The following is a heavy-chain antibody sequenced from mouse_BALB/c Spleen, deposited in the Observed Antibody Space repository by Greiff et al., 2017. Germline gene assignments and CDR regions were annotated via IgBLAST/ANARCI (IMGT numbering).Heavy chain of an antibody. CDR2: ISSGGSYT. CDR1: GFTFSSYA. Sequence: EVKLMESGGGLVKPGGSLKLSCAASGFTFSSYAMSWVRQSPEKRLEWVAEISSGGSYTYYPDTVTGRFTISRDNAKNTLYLEMSSLRSEDTAMYYCARDEDYYGPFAYWGQGTLVTVSA. J-gene: IGHJ3*01. CDR3: ARDEDYYGPFAY. D-gene: IGHD1-2*01. V-gene: IGHV5-9-4*01.